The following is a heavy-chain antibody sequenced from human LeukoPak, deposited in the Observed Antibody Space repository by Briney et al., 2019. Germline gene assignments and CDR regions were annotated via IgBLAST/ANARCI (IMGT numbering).Heavy chain of an antibody. V-gene: IGHV3-30*04. Sequence: GRSLRLSCAASGFTFSTYAMHWVRQAPGKGLEWVAVISYDGSSKYYADSVKGRFTISRDNSKNTLYLQMNSLRAEDTAVYYCAKPYGSGSYYDYYFDYWGQGTLVTVSS. D-gene: IGHD3-10*01. CDR3: AKPYGSGSYYDYYFDY. CDR1: GFTFSTYA. J-gene: IGHJ4*02. CDR2: ISYDGSSK.